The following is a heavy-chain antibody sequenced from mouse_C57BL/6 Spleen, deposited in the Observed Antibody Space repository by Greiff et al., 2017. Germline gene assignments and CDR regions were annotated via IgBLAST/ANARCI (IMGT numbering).Heavy chain of an antibody. D-gene: IGHD2-4*01. CDR3: ARRRYYDYADGFAY. Sequence: QVQLQQPGAELVKPGASVKMSCKASGYTFTSYWITWVKQRPGQGLEWIGDIYPGSGSTNYNEKFKSKDTLTVDTSSSTAYMQLRSLTSEDSAVYYCARRRYYDYADGFAYWGQGTLVTVSA. V-gene: IGHV1-55*01. CDR2: IYPGSGST. J-gene: IGHJ3*01. CDR1: GYTFTSYW.